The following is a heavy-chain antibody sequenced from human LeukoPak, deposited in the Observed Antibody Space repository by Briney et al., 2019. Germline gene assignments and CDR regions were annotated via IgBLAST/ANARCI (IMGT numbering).Heavy chain of an antibody. CDR2: INAGNGNT. V-gene: IGHV1-3*01. CDR3: ARDLPPLYYYDSSGLPYNWFDP. D-gene: IGHD3-22*01. J-gene: IGHJ5*02. CDR1: GYTFTSYA. Sequence: ASVKVSCKASGYTFTSYAMHWVRQAPGQRLEWMGWINAGNGNTKYSQKFQGRVTITRDTSASTAYMELSSLRSEDTAVYYCARDLPPLYYYDSSGLPYNWFDPWGQGTLVTVSS.